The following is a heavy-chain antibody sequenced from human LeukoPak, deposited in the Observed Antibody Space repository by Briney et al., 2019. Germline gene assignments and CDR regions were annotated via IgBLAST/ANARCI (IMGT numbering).Heavy chain of an antibody. D-gene: IGHD4-17*01. J-gene: IGHJ3*02. CDR1: GGTFSRNA. CDR2: INPNSGVT. V-gene: IGHV1-2*02. CDR3: ARSDDYGDYGQRKAIDI. Sequence: GSSVKVSCKASGGTFSRNAISWVRQAPGQGLEWMGWINPNSGVTNYVQKFQGRVTMTRDTSITTAYMELSSLKSDDTAVYYCARSDDYGDYGQRKAIDIWGQGTMVTVSS.